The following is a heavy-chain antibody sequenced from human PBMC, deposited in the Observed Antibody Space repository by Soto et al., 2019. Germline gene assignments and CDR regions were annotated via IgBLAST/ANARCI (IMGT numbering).Heavy chain of an antibody. CDR3: AKDLGGGYSYGYPYGMDV. D-gene: IGHD5-18*01. Sequence: DVQLVESGGGLVQPGRSLRLSCAASGFTFDDYAMHWVRQAPGKGLEWVSGISWNSGSIGYADSVKGRFTISRDNAKNSLYLQMNSLRAEETALYYCAKDLGGGYSYGYPYGMDVWGQGTTVTVSS. J-gene: IGHJ6*02. V-gene: IGHV3-9*01. CDR1: GFTFDDYA. CDR2: ISWNSGSI.